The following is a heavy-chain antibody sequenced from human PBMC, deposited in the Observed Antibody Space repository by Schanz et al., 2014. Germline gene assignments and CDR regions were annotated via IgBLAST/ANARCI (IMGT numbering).Heavy chain of an antibody. V-gene: IGHV1-46*01. CDR3: ARDQSPYTNSSDVRYFDY. CDR2: INPSGGST. Sequence: QVQLVQSGAEVKKPGASVKVSCKASGYTFTSDSMHWVRQAPGQGLEWMGMINPSGGSTTYAQKFQGRVTVTSDTSTSTVYMELSGLRSEDTAVYYCARDQSPYTNSSDVRYFDYWGQGSLVTVSS. J-gene: IGHJ4*02. D-gene: IGHD6-6*01. CDR1: GYTFTSDS.